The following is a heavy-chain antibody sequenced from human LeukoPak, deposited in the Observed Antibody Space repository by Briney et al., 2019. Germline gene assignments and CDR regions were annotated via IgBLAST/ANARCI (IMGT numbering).Heavy chain of an antibody. CDR3: ANDDEKWFGEPSPDY. J-gene: IGHJ4*02. CDR2: IRYDGSNK. Sequence: GGSLRLSCAASGFTFSSYGMHWVRQAPGKGLEWVAFIRYDGSNKYYADSVKGRFTISRDNSKNTLYLQMNSLRAEDTAVYYCANDDEKWFGEPSPDYWGQGTLVTVSS. V-gene: IGHV3-30*02. D-gene: IGHD3-10*01. CDR1: GFTFSSYG.